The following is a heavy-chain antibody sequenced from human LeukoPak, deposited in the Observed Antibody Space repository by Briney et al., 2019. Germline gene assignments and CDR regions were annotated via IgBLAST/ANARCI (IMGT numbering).Heavy chain of an antibody. V-gene: IGHV3-21*01. J-gene: IGHJ6*02. D-gene: IGHD3-10*01. CDR3: ARAYYYGSGSYSSYYGMDV. CDR1: GFTFSSYS. Sequence: GGSLRLSCAASGFTFSSYSMNWVRQAPGKGLEWVSSISSSSSYIYYADSVKGRFTISRDNAKNSLYLQMNSLRAEDTAVYYCARAYYYGSGSYSSYYGMDVWGQGTTVTVSS. CDR2: ISSSSSYI.